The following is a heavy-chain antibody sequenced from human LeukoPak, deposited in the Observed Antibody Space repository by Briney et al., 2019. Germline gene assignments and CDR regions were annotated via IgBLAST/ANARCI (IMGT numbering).Heavy chain of an antibody. CDR2: INSDGSST. CDR1: GFTFSSYW. J-gene: IGHJ6*02. CDR3: ARSPRPTKYYYYGMDV. V-gene: IGHV3-74*01. Sequence: PGGSLRLSCAASGFTFSSYWMHWVRHAPGKGLVWVSRINSDGSSTSYADSVKGRFTIPRDNAKNTLYLQMNSLRAEDTAVYYCARSPRPTKYYYYGMDVWGQGTTVTVSS.